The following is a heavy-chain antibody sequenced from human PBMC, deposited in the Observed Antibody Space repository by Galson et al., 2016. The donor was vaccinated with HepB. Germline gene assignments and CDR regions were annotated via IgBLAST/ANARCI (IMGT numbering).Heavy chain of an antibody. CDR1: GDSVTSDITT. D-gene: IGHD5-18*01. J-gene: IGHJ6*02. V-gene: IGHV6-1*01. Sequence: CAISGDSVTSDITTWHWIRQSPSRGLEWLGRTYYRSKWLTDYAVSVEGRITINSDISRNQFSLQLDSVTPDDTAAYFCTRGYMQTGMNVWGQGTTVTVSS. CDR2: TYYRSKWLT. CDR3: TRGYMQTGMNV.